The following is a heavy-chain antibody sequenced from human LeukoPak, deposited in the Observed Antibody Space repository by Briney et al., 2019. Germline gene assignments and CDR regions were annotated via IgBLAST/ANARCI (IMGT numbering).Heavy chain of an antibody. Sequence: ASVKVSCKASGYTFTSYAMNWVRQAPGQGLEWMGWINTNTGNPTYAQGFTGRFVFSLDTSVSTAYLQISSLKAEDTAVYYCARVSGFGESYYYYGMDVWGQGTTVTVSS. V-gene: IGHV7-4-1*02. CDR3: ARVSGFGESYYYYGMDV. CDR2: INTNTGNP. D-gene: IGHD3-10*01. CDR1: GYTFTSYA. J-gene: IGHJ6*02.